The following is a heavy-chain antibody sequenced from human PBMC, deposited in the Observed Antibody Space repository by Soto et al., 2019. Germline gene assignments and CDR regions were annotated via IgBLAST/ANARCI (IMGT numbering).Heavy chain of an antibody. V-gene: IGHV4-61*01. CDR1: GGSVRIGNHF. CDR2: MYYTGVT. Sequence: LETLSVTWFIAGGSVRIGNHFWNWIRQPPGGGLEWLGYMYYTGVTNYNPSLKSRVSMSVDTSKDQFSLNLTSLTAADTAVYYCARGGEPLGHYGLDVWGQGTTVTVSS. CDR3: ARGGEPLGHYGLDV. J-gene: IGHJ6*01. D-gene: IGHD3-10*01.